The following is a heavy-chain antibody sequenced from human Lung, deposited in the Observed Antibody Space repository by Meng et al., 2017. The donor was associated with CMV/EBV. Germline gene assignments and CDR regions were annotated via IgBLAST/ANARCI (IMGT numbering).Heavy chain of an antibody. CDR1: GASISSGYYH. V-gene: IGHV4-30-4*08. Sequence: QVQLQESGPGLVKTSQXLSLTCTVSGASISSGYYHWSWIRQPPGKGLEYIGHIYDSRSGTTYYNPSLKSRVTISVDTSNNQFSLKVISVTAADTAVYYCANYRVGAGGQGSWGQGTLVSVSS. J-gene: IGHJ4*02. CDR3: ANYRVGAGGQGS. CDR2: IYDSRSGTT. D-gene: IGHD6-13*01.